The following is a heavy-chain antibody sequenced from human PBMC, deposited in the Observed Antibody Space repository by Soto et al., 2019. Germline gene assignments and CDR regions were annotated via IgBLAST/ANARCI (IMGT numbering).Heavy chain of an antibody. Sequence: QVQLQQWGAGLLKPSETLSLTCAVYGGSFSGYYWSWIRQPPGKGLEWIGEINHSGSTNYNPSLKGRVTISVDTSKNQFALKLSSVTAADTAVYYCARGSQTGYPDVWGKGTTVTVSS. CDR2: INHSGST. CDR1: GGSFSGYY. J-gene: IGHJ6*04. V-gene: IGHV4-34*01. D-gene: IGHD6-13*01. CDR3: ARGSQTGYPDV.